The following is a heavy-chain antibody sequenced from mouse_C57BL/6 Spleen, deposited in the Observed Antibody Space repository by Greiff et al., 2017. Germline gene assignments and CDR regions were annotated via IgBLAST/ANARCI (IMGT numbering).Heavy chain of an antibody. CDR1: GYTFTSYW. D-gene: IGHD1-1*01. Sequence: VQLQQSGTELVKPGASVKLSCKASGYTFTSYWMDWVKQRPGQGLEWIGNINPSNGGTNYNEKFKSKATLTVDKSSSTAYMQLSSLTSEDSAVYYCARDYCGSSPGWYFDVGGTGTTVSVS. V-gene: IGHV1-53*01. CDR3: ARDYCGSSPGWYFDV. CDR2: INPSNGGT. J-gene: IGHJ1*03.